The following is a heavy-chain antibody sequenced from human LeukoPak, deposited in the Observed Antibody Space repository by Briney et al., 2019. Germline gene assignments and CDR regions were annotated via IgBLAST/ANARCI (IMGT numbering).Heavy chain of an antibody. J-gene: IGHJ5*02. CDR3: ARDLPVVVVTNPRFDP. D-gene: IGHD3-22*01. Sequence: PSETLSLTCTVSGGSISSSNYYWGWIRQPPGKGLEWIGSIYYSGSTYYNPSLKSRVTISVDTSKNQFSLKLSSVTAADTAVYYCARDLPVVVVTNPRFDPWGQGTLVTVSS. CDR2: IYYSGST. V-gene: IGHV4-39*07. CDR1: GGSISSSNYY.